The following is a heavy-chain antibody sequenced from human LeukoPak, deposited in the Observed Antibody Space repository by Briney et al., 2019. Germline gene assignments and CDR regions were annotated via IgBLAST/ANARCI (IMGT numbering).Heavy chain of an antibody. Sequence: SETLSLTCAVSGDSISSSNWWGRIRQPPGKGLEWIGYMYSSGSFYYKPSLRGRVTMSVDTSKNQFSPRLSSVTAVDTAVYYCVSGPNYYDSSGYYRAEYLQYWGQGTLVTVSS. CDR2: MYSSGSF. CDR1: GDSISSSNW. CDR3: VSGPNYYDSSGYYRAEYLQY. J-gene: IGHJ1*01. V-gene: IGHV4-28*05. D-gene: IGHD3-22*01.